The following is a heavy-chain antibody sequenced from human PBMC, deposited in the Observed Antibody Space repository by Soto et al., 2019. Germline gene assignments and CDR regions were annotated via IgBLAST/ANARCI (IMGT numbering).Heavy chain of an antibody. Sequence: GGSLRLSCAASGFTFNNYGMNWVRQAPGKGLEWVSSISDDGGNTYYADSVKGRFTISRDNSKNTLYLQMSSLRDEDTAVYYCAKRVAYRSSSVYYDCWGQGTLVTVSS. D-gene: IGHD6-6*01. V-gene: IGHV3-23*01. CDR2: ISDDGGNT. J-gene: IGHJ4*02. CDR1: GFTFNNYG. CDR3: AKRVAYRSSSVYYDC.